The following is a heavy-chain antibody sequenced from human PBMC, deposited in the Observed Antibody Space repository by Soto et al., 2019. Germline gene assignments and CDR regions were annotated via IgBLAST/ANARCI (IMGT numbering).Heavy chain of an antibody. Sequence: QVQLQESGPGLVKPSGTLSLTCAVSGGSISSSHWWTWVRQSPGKGLEYIGEIYHSGTANSNPSLKSRVTLSVDKSKNHFSMTMTSVTAADTAVYYCARVVLTITRGAFDAGGQGTRVIVSS. J-gene: IGHJ3*01. V-gene: IGHV4-4*02. CDR3: ARVVLTITRGAFDA. D-gene: IGHD3-9*01. CDR1: GGSISSSHW. CDR2: IYHSGTA.